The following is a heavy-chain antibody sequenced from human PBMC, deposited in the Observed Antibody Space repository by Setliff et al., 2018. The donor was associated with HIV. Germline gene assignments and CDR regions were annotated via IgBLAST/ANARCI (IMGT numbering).Heavy chain of an antibody. D-gene: IGHD3-22*01. Sequence: ASVKVSCKASGYTFTDYYIHWVQQAPGKGLEWMGCVDPEDGETTYAEKFQGRITITADTSTDTAYLELSSLRSEDSAFYYCTTPLDSSGYFGSDYFDYWGQGALVTVSS. V-gene: IGHV1-69-2*01. CDR1: GYTFTDYY. CDR2: VDPEDGET. CDR3: TTPLDSSGYFGSDYFDY. J-gene: IGHJ4*02.